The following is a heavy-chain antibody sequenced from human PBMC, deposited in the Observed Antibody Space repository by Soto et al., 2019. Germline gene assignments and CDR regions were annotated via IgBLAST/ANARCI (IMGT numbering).Heavy chain of an antibody. J-gene: IGHJ3*02. CDR2: IIPIFGTA. CDR1: GGTFSSYA. D-gene: IGHD1-26*01. V-gene: IGHV1-69*12. Sequence: QVQLVQSGAEVKKPGSSVKVSCKASGGTFSSYAISWVRQAPGQGLEWMGGIIPIFGTANYAQKFQGRVTITADESTSTAYMELSSLRSEDTAVYYCARDPEIVGATHDAFDICGHGTMVTVSS. CDR3: ARDPEIVGATHDAFDI.